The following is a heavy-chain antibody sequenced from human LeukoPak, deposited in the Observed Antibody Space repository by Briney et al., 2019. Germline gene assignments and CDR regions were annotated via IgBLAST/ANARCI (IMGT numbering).Heavy chain of an antibody. J-gene: IGHJ4*02. CDR1: EFTFSTYE. CDR2: ISSRGSTT. D-gene: IGHD6-19*01. Sequence: GGSLGLSCAASEFTFSTYEMNWVRQAPGRGLEWLPYISSRGSTTYYADSVKGRFTISRDNAKNSLYLQMNSLRAEDTAVYYCARALYFSHSSAPQAYFDYWGQGILVTVSS. CDR3: ARALYFSHSSAPQAYFDY. V-gene: IGHV3-48*03.